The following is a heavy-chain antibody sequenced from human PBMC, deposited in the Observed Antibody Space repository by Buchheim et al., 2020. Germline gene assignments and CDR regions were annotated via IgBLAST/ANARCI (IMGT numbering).Heavy chain of an antibody. J-gene: IGHJ4*02. Sequence: QLQLQESGPGLVKPSETLSLTCTVSGGSISSSSYYWGWIRQPPGKGLEWIGSIYYSGSTYYNPSLKSRVTIFVDTSQNQFSLKLSSVTAADTAVYYCARLDGLVGATQGNFDYWGQGTL. D-gene: IGHD1-26*01. CDR1: GGSISSSSYY. V-gene: IGHV4-39*01. CDR2: IYYSGST. CDR3: ARLDGLVGATQGNFDY.